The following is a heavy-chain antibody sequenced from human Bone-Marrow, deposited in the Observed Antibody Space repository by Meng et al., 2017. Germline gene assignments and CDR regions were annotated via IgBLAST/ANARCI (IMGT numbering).Heavy chain of an antibody. CDR3: AREDIVVVPAAISAVKDAFDI. CDR2: IYTSGST. CDR1: GGSISSGSYY. J-gene: IGHJ3*02. D-gene: IGHD2-2*02. V-gene: IGHV4-61*02. Sequence: SETLSLTCTVSGGSISSGSYYWSWIRQPAGKGLEWIGRIYTSGSTNYNPSLKSRVTISVDTSKNQFSLKLSSVTAADTAVYYCAREDIVVVPAAISAVKDAFDIWGQGTMVTVSS.